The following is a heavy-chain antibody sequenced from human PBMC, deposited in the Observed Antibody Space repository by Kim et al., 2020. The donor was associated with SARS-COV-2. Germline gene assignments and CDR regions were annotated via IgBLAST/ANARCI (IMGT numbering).Heavy chain of an antibody. D-gene: IGHD6-6*01. J-gene: IGHJ4*02. CDR2: ISYDGSNK. CDR3: ARDGRQLVGGVVDY. V-gene: IGHV3-30-3*01. Sequence: GGSLRLSCAASGFSFSSYAMHWVRQAPGKGLEWVAVISYDGSNKYYADSVKGRFTISRDNSKNTLYLQMNSLRAEDTAVYYCARDGRQLVGGVVDYWGQGTLVTVSS. CDR1: GFSFSSYA.